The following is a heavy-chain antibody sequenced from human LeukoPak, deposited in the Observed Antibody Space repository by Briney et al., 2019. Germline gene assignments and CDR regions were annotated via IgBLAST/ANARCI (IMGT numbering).Heavy chain of an antibody. D-gene: IGHD6-19*01. CDR2: ISGSSGNP. J-gene: IGHJ4*02. Sequence: GGSLRLSCAASGFTFSSYAMSWVRQAPGKGLEWVSVISGSSGNPYYADSVKGRFTISRDNSKNTLYLQMNSLRAEDTAVYYCAKDYSSGWYDYWGQGTLVTVSS. V-gene: IGHV3-23*01. CDR3: AKDYSSGWYDY. CDR1: GFTFSSYA.